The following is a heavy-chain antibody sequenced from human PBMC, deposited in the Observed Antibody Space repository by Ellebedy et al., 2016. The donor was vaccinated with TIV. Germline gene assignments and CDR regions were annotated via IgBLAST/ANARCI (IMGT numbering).Heavy chain of an antibody. CDR2: ISYDGSNK. CDR1: GFTFSSYA. D-gene: IGHD3-22*01. Sequence: GGSLRLSCAASGFTFSSYAMHWVRQAPGKGLEWVAVISYDGSNKYYADSVKGRFTISRDNSKNTLYLQMNSLRAEDTAVYYCARGVTIIVGGVLGYWGQGTLVTVSS. V-gene: IGHV3-30*14. CDR3: ARGVTIIVGGVLGY. J-gene: IGHJ4*02.